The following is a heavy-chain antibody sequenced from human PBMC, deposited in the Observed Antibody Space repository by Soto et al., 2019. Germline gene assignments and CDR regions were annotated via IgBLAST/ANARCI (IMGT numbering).Heavy chain of an antibody. D-gene: IGHD1-26*01. CDR1: GGTFSIYI. J-gene: IGHJ4*02. CDR3: ARLASGSYDY. CDR2: ISPMVGIA. Sequence: QVQLVQSGAEVKKPGSSVRVSCKTSGGTFSIYIISWVRQAPGQGLEWMGRISPMVGIAIYAQKFQGRIAITADKSTSIVYLEVTSLRNEDTAVYYCARLASGSYDYWGQGTLITVSS. V-gene: IGHV1-69*02.